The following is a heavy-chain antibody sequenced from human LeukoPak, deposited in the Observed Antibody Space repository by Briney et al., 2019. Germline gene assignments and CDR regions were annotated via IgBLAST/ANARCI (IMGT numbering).Heavy chain of an antibody. J-gene: IGHJ4*02. D-gene: IGHD6-19*01. Sequence: GGSLRLSCAASGFTVSSNYMSWVRQAPGKGLVWVSRINSDGSTTSHADSVKGRFTISRDNAKNTLYPQMNSLRAEDTAVYYCARDRGSSGWYFDYWGQGTLVTVSS. CDR1: GFTVSSNY. CDR3: ARDRGSSGWYFDY. CDR2: INSDGSTT. V-gene: IGHV3-74*01.